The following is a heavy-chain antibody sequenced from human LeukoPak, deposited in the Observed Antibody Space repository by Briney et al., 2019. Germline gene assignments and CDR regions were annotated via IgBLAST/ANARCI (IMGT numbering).Heavy chain of an antibody. V-gene: IGHV3-30*02. CDR3: ARGFVMGDFWSGSTYYYYYMDV. D-gene: IGHD3-3*01. CDR2: IRYDSSSR. Sequence: GGSLRLSCEASESSFSTYGMHWVRQAPGKGLEWVAFIRYDSSSRFYTDSVKGRFTISRDNSKNTLYLQMNSLRSDDTAVYYCARGFVMGDFWSGSTYYYYYMDVWGKGTTVTVSS. J-gene: IGHJ6*03. CDR1: ESSFSTYG.